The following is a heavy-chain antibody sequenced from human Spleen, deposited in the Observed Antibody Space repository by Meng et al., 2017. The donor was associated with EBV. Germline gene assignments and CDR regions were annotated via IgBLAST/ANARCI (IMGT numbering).Heavy chain of an antibody. CDR1: GGTFSSDA. CDR3: ASESGRGYTPDY. J-gene: IGHJ4*02. CDR2: LIPMLGAP. Sequence: VQSGAEVKKPVSWVKVSCKPAGGTFSSDAISWVRQAPGQGLEWMGGLIPMLGAPNYAQKFQDRVTIIADKSTSIHYMELSSLRSDDTAVYYCASESGRGYTPDYWGRGTLVTVSS. D-gene: IGHD3-10*01. V-gene: IGHV1-69*06.